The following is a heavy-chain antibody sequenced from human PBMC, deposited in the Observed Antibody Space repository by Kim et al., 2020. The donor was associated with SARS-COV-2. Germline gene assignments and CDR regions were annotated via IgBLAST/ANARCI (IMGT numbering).Heavy chain of an antibody. J-gene: IGHJ4*02. CDR1: GGSFSGYY. D-gene: IGHD4-4*01. V-gene: IGHV4-34*01. Sequence: SETLSLTCAVYGGSFSGYYWSWIRQPPGKGLEWIGEINHSGSTNYNPSLKSRVTISVDTSKNQFSLKLSSVTAADTAVYYCARVDDYSNYVLFDYWGQGTLVTVSS. CDR3: ARVDDYSNYVLFDY. CDR2: INHSGST.